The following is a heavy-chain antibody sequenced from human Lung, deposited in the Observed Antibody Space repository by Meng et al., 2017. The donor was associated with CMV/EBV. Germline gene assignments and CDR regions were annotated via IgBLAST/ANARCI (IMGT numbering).Heavy chain of an antibody. J-gene: IGHJ4*02. CDR3: ARDAVRYCSSTSCYGPPKQQLVEYDY. CDR1: GFTFSSYS. D-gene: IGHD2-2*01. V-gene: IGHV3-21*01. CDR2: ISSSSSYI. Sequence: SLKISXAASGFTFSSYSMNWVRQAPGKGLEWVSSISSSSSYIYYADSVKGRFTISRDNAKNSLYLQMNSLRAEDTAVYYCARDAVRYCSSTSCYGPPKQQLVEYDYWGQGTLVTVSS.